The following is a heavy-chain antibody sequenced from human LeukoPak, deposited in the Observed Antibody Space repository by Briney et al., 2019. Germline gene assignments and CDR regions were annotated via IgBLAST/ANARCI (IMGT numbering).Heavy chain of an antibody. CDR1: GFTVSSSY. CDR3: ASTASIHDYFDY. CDR2: ISGSGSSI. J-gene: IGHJ4*02. Sequence: GGSLRLSCAASGFTVSSSYMSWVRQAPGKGLEWVSYISGSGSSIYYVDSVKGRFTISRDNAKNSLYLQMNSLRAEDTAVYYCASTASIHDYFDYWGQGTLVTVSS. V-gene: IGHV3-11*04. D-gene: IGHD2/OR15-2a*01.